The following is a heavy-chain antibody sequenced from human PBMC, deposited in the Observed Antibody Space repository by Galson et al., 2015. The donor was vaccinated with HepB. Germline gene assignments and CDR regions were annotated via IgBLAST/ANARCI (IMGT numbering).Heavy chain of an antibody. V-gene: IGHV3-21*06. CDR1: GFAFSDYA. Sequence: SLRLSCAASGFAFSDYAMNWVRQAPGKGLEWVSSISGSSTYMLYADSVKGRFTISRDNAKNSLYLQMNSLGAEDTAVYFCATTPSYQDYWGQGTLVTVSS. J-gene: IGHJ4*02. CDR3: ATTPSYQDY. CDR2: ISGSSTYM. D-gene: IGHD3-16*01.